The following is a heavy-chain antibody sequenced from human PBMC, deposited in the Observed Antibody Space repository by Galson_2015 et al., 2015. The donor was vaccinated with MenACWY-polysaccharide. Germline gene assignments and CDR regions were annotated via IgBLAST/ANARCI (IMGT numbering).Heavy chain of an antibody. J-gene: IGHJ4*01. V-gene: IGHV1-8*01. Sequence: SVKVSCKASGYTFTSYEINWVRQAPGQGLEWMGWMNTNSGNIGYAQKFLGKFTMTRDTSIGTAYMELNDLRPEHTAVYYCARAGYKASDYWGHGTLVTVSS. CDR1: GYTFTSYE. D-gene: IGHD5-18*01. CDR2: MNTNSGNI. CDR3: ARAGYKASDY.